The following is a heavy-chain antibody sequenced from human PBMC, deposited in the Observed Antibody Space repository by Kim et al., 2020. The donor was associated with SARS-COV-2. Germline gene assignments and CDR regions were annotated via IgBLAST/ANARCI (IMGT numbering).Heavy chain of an antibody. CDR2: IIPIFGTA. V-gene: IGHV1-69*13. Sequence: SVKVSCKASGGTFSSYAISWVRQAPGQGLEWMGGIIPIFGTANYAQKFQGRVTITADESTSTAYMELSSLRSEDTAVYYCASWEERFGYYYYGMDVWGQGTTVTVSS. D-gene: IGHD1-1*01. CDR1: GGTFSSYA. CDR3: ASWEERFGYYYYGMDV. J-gene: IGHJ6*02.